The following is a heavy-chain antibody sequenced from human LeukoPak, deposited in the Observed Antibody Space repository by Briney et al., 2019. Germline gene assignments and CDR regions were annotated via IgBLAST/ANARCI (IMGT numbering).Heavy chain of an antibody. CDR2: IYTSGST. CDR1: GGSISSGSYY. D-gene: IGHD3-16*01. J-gene: IGHJ5*02. CDR3: ARGGGAMVPQGRVWFDP. Sequence: PSQTLSLTCTVSGGSISSGSYYWSWIRQPAGKGLEWIGRIYTSGSTNYNPSLKSRVTISVDTSKNQFSLKLSSVTAADTAVYYCARGGGAMVPQGRVWFDPWGQGTLVTVSS. V-gene: IGHV4-61*02.